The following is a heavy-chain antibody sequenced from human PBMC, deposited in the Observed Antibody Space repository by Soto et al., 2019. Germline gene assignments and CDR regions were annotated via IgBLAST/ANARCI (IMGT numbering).Heavy chain of an antibody. V-gene: IGHV4-30-4*01. CDR1: GGSISSGDYY. J-gene: IGHJ4*02. Sequence: NPSETLSLTCTVYGGSISSGDYYWSWIRQPPGKGLEWIGYIYYSGSTYYNPSLKSRVTISVDMSKNQFSLKLSSVTAADTAVYYCARVDLGSYDYSLDYWGQGTLVTVS. CDR2: IYYSGST. D-gene: IGHD4-4*01. CDR3: ARVDLGSYDYSLDY.